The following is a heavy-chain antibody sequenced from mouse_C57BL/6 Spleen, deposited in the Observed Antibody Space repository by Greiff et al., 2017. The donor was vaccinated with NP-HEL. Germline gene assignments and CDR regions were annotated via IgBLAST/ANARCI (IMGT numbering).Heavy chain of an antibody. J-gene: IGHJ2*01. CDR3: ALLLGE. Sequence: VQLLQSGPELVKPGASVKISCTASGYAFSSSWMNWVKQRPGKGLEWIGRIYPGDGDTNYNGKFKGKATLTADNSSSTAYMQLSSLTSEDSAVYFCALLLGEWGQGTMLTVSS. CDR2: IYPGDGDT. V-gene: IGHV1-82*01. D-gene: IGHD2-1*01. CDR1: GYAFSSSW.